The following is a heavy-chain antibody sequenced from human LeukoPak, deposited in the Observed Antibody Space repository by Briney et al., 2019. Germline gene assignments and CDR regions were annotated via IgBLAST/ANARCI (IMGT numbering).Heavy chain of an antibody. J-gene: IGHJ5*02. CDR1: GGSISSSSYY. CDR2: IYYSGST. D-gene: IGHD3-10*01. Sequence: SETLSLTCTVSGGSISSSSYYWGWIRQPPGKGLEWIGSIYYSGSTYYNPSLKSRVTISVDTSKNQFSLKLSSVTVADTAVYYCARAAGMVRGVVPYNGFDPWGQGTLVTVSS. V-gene: IGHV4-39*07. CDR3: ARAAGMVRGVVPYNGFDP.